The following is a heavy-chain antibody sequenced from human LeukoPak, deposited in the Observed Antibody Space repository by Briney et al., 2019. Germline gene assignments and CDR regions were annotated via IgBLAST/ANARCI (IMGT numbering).Heavy chain of an antibody. CDR1: GGSISSYY. D-gene: IGHD6-13*01. CDR2: IYYSGST. V-gene: IGHV4-59*01. J-gene: IGHJ3*02. CDR3: AGAPPLLYSSSSLGAFDI. Sequence: PSETLSLTCTVSGGSISSYYWSWIRQPPGKGLEWIGDIYYSGSTNYNPSLRSRVTISVDTPKNKFSLKLNSVTAADTAVYYGAGAPPLLYSSSSLGAFDIWGQGTMVTVSS.